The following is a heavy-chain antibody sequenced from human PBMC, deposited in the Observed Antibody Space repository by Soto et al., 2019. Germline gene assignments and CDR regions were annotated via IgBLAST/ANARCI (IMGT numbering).Heavy chain of an antibody. D-gene: IGHD2-15*01. CDR2: ISTYNGNT. J-gene: IGHJ5*02. CDR3: ARDRGYCSGGSCYRNWFDP. V-gene: IGHV1-18*01. CDR1: GYTFTSYG. Sequence: QVQLVQSGAEVKKPGASVKVSCKPSGYTFTSYGISRVRQAPGQGLEWMGWISTYNGNTNYEQKLQGRVTMTTDTSTSTAYMELTSLRSDDTAVYYCARDRGYCSGGSCYRNWFDPWGQGTLVTVSS.